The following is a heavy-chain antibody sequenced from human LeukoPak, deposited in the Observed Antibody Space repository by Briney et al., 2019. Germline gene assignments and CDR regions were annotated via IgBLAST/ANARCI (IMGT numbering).Heavy chain of an antibody. J-gene: IGHJ4*02. Sequence: VASVKVSCKASGGTFSSYAIGWVRQAPGQGLEWMGRIIPIFGTANYAQKFQGRVTITTDESTSTAYMELSSLRSEDTAVYYCAYGDYGFDYWGQGTLVTVSS. V-gene: IGHV1-69*05. D-gene: IGHD4-17*01. CDR2: IIPIFGTA. CDR1: GGTFSSYA. CDR3: AYGDYGFDY.